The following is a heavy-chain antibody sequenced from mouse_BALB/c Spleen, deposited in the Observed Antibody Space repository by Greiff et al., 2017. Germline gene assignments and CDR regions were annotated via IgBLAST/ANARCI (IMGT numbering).Heavy chain of an antibody. CDR3: VRGSTTVGAY. J-gene: IGHJ3*01. CDR1: GFSLTSYD. D-gene: IGHD1-1*01. CDR2: IWTGGGT. V-gene: IGHV2-9-2*01. Sequence: VHLVESGPGLVAPSQSLSITCTVSGFSLTSYDISWIRQPPGKGLEWLGVIWTGGGTNYNSAFMSRLSISKDNSKSQVFLKMNSLQTDDTAIYYCVRGSTTVGAYWGQGTLVTVSA.